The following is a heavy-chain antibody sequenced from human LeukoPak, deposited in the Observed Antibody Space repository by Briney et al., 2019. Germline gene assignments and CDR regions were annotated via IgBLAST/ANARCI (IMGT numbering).Heavy chain of an antibody. Sequence: PGGSLRLSCAASGFTFSSYSMNWVRQAPGKGLEWGSYISSSRTTIYYADSVKGRFTISRDNAKNSLYLQMNSLRAEDTAVYYCARICSGGSCYNDAFDIWGQGTMVTVSS. V-gene: IGHV3-48*01. CDR2: ISSSRTTI. CDR1: GFTFSSYS. J-gene: IGHJ3*02. D-gene: IGHD2-15*01. CDR3: ARICSGGSCYNDAFDI.